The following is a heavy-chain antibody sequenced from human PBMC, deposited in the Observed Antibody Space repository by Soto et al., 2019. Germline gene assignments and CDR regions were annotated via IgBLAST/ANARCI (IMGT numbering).Heavy chain of an antibody. CDR1: DGSVTGYW. CDR3: ARGPDHSNVGY. Sequence: PSETLSRTCSVSDGSVTGYWWSWIRQPPGKGLEWIGCIDYNGRAHYNPSLTSRVTMSLDTSNNHFSLKLSSATTTDTAVYYCARGPDHSNVGYWGQGTLVTV. V-gene: IGHV4-59*02. CDR2: IDYNGRA. D-gene: IGHD4-4*01. J-gene: IGHJ4*02.